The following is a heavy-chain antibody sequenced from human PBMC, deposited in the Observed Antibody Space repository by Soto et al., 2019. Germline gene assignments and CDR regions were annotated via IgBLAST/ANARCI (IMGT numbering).Heavy chain of an antibody. D-gene: IGHD1-26*01. CDR3: VKEKALIVSPTIRDPPHDGFDV. CDR1: GRSISSNNW. J-gene: IGHJ3*01. Sequence: SETLSLTCAVSGRSISSNNWWSWVRQSPGKGLEWIGEIFHSGSTHYNPYLKTRVTISVDRSKNEVSLQMNSMTPADTAMYYCVKEKALIVSPTIRDPPHDGFDVWGRATMVTLSS. V-gene: IGHV4-4*02. CDR2: IFHSGST.